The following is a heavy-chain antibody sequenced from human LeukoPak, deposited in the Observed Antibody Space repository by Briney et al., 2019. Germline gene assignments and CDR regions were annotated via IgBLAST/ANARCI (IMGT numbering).Heavy chain of an antibody. Sequence: GESLKISCKGSGYSITRYWIGWVRQMPGKGLEWMGIIYPGDSTTRYSPSFQGQVTISADKSISTAYLQWSSLKASDTAMYYCARRASGDSYDSSGYYDYWGQGTLVVVSS. CDR3: ARRASGDSYDSSGYYDY. CDR2: IYPGDSTT. V-gene: IGHV5-51*01. D-gene: IGHD3-22*01. J-gene: IGHJ4*02. CDR1: GYSITRYW.